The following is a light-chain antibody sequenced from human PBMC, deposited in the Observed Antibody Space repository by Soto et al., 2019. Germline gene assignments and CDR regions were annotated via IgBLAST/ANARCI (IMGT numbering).Light chain of an antibody. CDR2: AAY. CDR3: QRYNSAPFP. CDR1: QGITNY. J-gene: IGKJ3*01. Sequence: DIQMTQYPSSLSASVGDRVTITCRASQGITNYLAWYQQKPGKVPKLLISAAYTLQSGVPPRFSGSGSGTDFTLTISSLQPEDVATDYCQRYNSAPFPFGPGTRVDI. V-gene: IGKV1-27*01.